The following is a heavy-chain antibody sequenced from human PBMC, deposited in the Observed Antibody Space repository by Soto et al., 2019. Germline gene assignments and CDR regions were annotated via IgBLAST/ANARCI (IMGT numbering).Heavy chain of an antibody. D-gene: IGHD3-3*01. Sequence: GGSQRLSCTASRFNFSSCHMNWVRQDPGKGLEWVSYISSSSSTIYYADSVKGRFTISRDNSKNTLYLQMNSLRAEDTAVYYCARDRNYDFWSGYSNWFDPWGQGTLVTVSS. CDR1: RFNFSSCH. CDR3: ARDRNYDFWSGYSNWFDP. J-gene: IGHJ5*02. V-gene: IGHV3-48*01. CDR2: ISSSSSTI.